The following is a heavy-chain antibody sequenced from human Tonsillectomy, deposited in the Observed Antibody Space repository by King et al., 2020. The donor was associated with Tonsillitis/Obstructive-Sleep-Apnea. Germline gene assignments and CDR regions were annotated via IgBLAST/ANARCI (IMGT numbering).Heavy chain of an antibody. V-gene: IGHV3-15*01. CDR3: TSSLTTRGAFDI. CDR2: LKSKSSGGTT. Sequence: VQLVESGGGLVKPGGSLGLSCAAPGFTFSNAWVIWVRQPPGKGLEVVGRLKSKSSGGTTVYAAPVKGRFTISGDDSKNALYLQMNSLKTEDTAVYYCTSSLTTRGAFDIWGQGTMVTVSS. D-gene: IGHD2-2*01. J-gene: IGHJ3*02. CDR1: GFTFSNAW.